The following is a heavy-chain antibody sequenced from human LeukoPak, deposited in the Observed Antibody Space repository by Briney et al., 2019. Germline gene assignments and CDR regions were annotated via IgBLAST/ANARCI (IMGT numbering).Heavy chain of an antibody. V-gene: IGHV3-11*01. CDR2: ISSSGSTI. D-gene: IGHD1-26*01. CDR3: AKYQWELPPSFDY. CDR1: GFTFSDYY. J-gene: IGHJ4*02. Sequence: PGGSLRLSCAASGFTFSDYYMSWIRQAPGKGLEWVSYISSSGSTIYYADSVKGRFTISRDNSKNTLYLQMNSLRVEDTAVYYCAKYQWELPPSFDYWGQGTLVTVSS.